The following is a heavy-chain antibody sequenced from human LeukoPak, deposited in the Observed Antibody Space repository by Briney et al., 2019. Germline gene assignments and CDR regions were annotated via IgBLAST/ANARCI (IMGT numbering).Heavy chain of an antibody. CDR3: ARGDYSSGWPH. D-gene: IGHD6-19*01. V-gene: IGHV4-61*08. J-gene: IGHJ4*02. CDR1: GGSISSGGYY. Sequence: SETLSLTCTVSGGSISSGGYYWSWIRQPPGKGLEWIGYIYYSGSTNYNPSLKSRVTISVDTSKNQFSLKLSSVTAADTAVYYCARGDYSSGWPHWGQGTLVTVSS. CDR2: IYYSGST.